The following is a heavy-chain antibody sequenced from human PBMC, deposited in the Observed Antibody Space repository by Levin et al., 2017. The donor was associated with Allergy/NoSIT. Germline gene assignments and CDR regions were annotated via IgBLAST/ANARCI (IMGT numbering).Heavy chain of an antibody. J-gene: IGHJ3*02. CDR2: INSDGNSM. CDR1: GFTFSHYW. D-gene: IGHD3-10*01. Sequence: LSLTCAASGFTFSHYWMHWVRQAAGKGLVWVSRINSDGNSMSYADSVKGRFTISRDNAKNTVHLEMNSLRAEDTAVYYCARDRGSNDAFDIWGQGTMVTVSS. V-gene: IGHV3-74*01. CDR3: ARDRGSNDAFDI.